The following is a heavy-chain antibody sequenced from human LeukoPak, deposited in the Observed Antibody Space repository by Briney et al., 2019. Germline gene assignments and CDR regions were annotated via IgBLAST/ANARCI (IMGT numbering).Heavy chain of an antibody. CDR3: VRVKNVNADITFQY. CDR2: IKQDGSDK. CDR1: GFTFSNYY. V-gene: IGHV3-7*01. Sequence: PGGSLRLSCVASGFTFSNYYMNWVRQAPGKGLEWVANIKQDGSDKAYVDSVKGRFTISRDNAKNSLYPQMNSLRAEDTAVYYRVRVKNVNADITFQYWGQGTLVTVSS. J-gene: IGHJ1*01. D-gene: IGHD3-9*01.